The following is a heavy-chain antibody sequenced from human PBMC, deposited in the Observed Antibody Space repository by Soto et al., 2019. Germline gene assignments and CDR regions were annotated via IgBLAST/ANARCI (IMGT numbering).Heavy chain of an antibody. CDR2: IYYSGST. J-gene: IGHJ6*02. Sequence: SETLSLTCTFSGGSIISYYWSWIRQPPGKGLEWIGYIYYSGSTNYNPSLKSRVTISVDTSKNQFSLKLSSVTAADTAVYYCATRYSGYDWGNYYYYGTDVWGQGTTVTVSS. CDR1: GGSIISYY. V-gene: IGHV4-59*01. D-gene: IGHD5-12*01. CDR3: ATRYSGYDWGNYYYYGTDV.